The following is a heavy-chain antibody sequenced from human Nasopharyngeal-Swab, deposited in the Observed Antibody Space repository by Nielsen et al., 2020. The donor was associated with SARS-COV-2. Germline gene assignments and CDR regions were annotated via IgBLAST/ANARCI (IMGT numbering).Heavy chain of an antibody. CDR1: GGTFSSYA. CDR2: IIPIFGTA. V-gene: IGHV1-69*13. J-gene: IGHJ4*02. D-gene: IGHD2-2*02. CDR3: ATAARNGSSTSCYTFSY. Sequence: SVKVSCKASGGTFSSYAISWVRQAPGQGLEWMGGIIPIFGTANYAQKFQGRVTITADESTSTAYMELSSLRSEDTAVYYCATAARNGSSTSCYTFSYWGQGTLVTVSS.